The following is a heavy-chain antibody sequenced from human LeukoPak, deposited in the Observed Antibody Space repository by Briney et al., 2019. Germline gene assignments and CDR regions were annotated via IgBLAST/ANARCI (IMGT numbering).Heavy chain of an antibody. CDR1: GITSSSYA. CDR2: ISFDGTKT. V-gene: IGHV3-30*14. CDR3: ASWSGYNYYYYGMDV. J-gene: IGHJ6*02. Sequence: GGSLRLSCATSGITSSSYAMHWVRQAPGKGLEWVAAISFDGTKTYYADSVKGRFTISRDNSKNTLYLQMNSLRAEDTAVYYCASWSGYNYYYYGMDVWGLGTTVTVSS. D-gene: IGHD3-3*01.